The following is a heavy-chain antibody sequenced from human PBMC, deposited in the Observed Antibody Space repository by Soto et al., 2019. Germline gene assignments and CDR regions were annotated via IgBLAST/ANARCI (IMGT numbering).Heavy chain of an antibody. J-gene: IGHJ6*02. CDR3: ARDDSQGLRYYYYYGMDV. CDR1: GYTFTSYG. V-gene: IGHV1-18*01. CDR2: ISAYSGDT. D-gene: IGHD2-21*02. Sequence: QVQLVQSGAEVKEPGASVKVSCNASGYTFTSYGITWVRQAPGQGLEWMGWISAYSGDTNYAQNQQGRVTMTADTSTSTAYMELRSIRSDDTAVYYWARDDSQGLRYYYYYGMDVWGQGTTVTVSS.